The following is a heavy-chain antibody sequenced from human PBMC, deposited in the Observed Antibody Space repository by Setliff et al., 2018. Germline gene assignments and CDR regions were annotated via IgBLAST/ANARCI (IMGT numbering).Heavy chain of an antibody. Sequence: ASVKVSCKVSGSTVTESSMHWVRQAPGKGLEWMGGFDPEDGERIYAQHFQGRLTMTEDTSTDTAYMELSSLRSDDTAVYYCVREGVDRRSSTDYRYYMDVWGKGTTVTVSS. V-gene: IGHV1-24*01. J-gene: IGHJ6*03. CDR2: FDPEDGER. D-gene: IGHD6-6*01. CDR1: GSTVTESS. CDR3: VREGVDRRSSTDYRYYMDV.